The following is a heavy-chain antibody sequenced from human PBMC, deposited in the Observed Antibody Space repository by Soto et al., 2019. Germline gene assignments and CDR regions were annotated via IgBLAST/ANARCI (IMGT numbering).Heavy chain of an antibody. D-gene: IGHD2-2*02. J-gene: IGHJ5*02. CDR3: ARDLVVLLPAALHGWSDP. CDR2: ISHSGST. CDR1: GYSISSGYY. V-gene: IGHV4-38-2*02. Sequence: PSETLSLTCAVSGYSISSGYYWGWIRQPPGTGPVWIGTISHSGSTYYNPSLKGRVTISLDTSKNQFSLQLSSVTAADTAVYYCARDLVVLLPAALHGWSDPWGQGTLVTVSS.